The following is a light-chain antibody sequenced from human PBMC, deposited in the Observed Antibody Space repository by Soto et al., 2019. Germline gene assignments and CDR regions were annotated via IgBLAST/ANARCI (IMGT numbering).Light chain of an antibody. CDR2: LAS. CDR1: ESIARH. J-gene: IGKJ5*01. Sequence: DIQMTQSPSSLSASVGDRVTITCRASESIARHLNWYQQKPGKAPKLLIYLASNLQNGVPSRFRGGGSGTDFTLTINNLQPEDFATYYCQQTYSTLSITFGQGTRLEIK. V-gene: IGKV1-39*01. CDR3: QQTYSTLSIT.